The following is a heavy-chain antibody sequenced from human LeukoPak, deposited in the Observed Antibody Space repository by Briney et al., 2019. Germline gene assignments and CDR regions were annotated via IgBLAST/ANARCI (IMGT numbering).Heavy chain of an antibody. Sequence: GGSLRLSCAASGFTFDDYGMSWVRQAPGKGLEWVSGINWNGGSTGYADSVKGRFTISRDNAKNSLYLQMNSLRAEDTAVYYCAKDLTTVTKPYYYYYMDVWGKGTTVTVSS. CDR3: AKDLTTVTKPYYYYYMDV. D-gene: IGHD4-11*01. CDR2: INWNGGST. V-gene: IGHV3-20*04. J-gene: IGHJ6*03. CDR1: GFTFDDYG.